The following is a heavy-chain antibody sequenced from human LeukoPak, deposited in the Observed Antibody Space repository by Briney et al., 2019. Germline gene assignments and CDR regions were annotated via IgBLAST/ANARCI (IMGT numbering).Heavy chain of an antibody. CDR1: GIPFRGSA. D-gene: IGHD3-22*01. J-gene: IGHJ4*02. CDR2: IRSKADGYAT. V-gene: IGHV3-73*01. Sequence: GGALLLSCAASGIPFRGSAMHGVRPASGKGLGWVGRIRSKADGYATVYGASVKGRFTISRDDSKSTAYLQMNRLKTEDTAVYYCTRLVLLGYYDISGPPKGIWGQGTPVTVSS. CDR3: TRLVLLGYYDISGPPKGI.